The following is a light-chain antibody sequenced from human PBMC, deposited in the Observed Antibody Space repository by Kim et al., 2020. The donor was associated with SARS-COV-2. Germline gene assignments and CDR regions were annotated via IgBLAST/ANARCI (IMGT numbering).Light chain of an antibody. CDR1: RLWNKY. Sequence: SVSPGQTATIPCSGDRLWNKYACWYQQKPGQSPVLVLYQDTKRPSGIPERFSGSNSGNTATLTISGTQAMDEADYYCQAWDTTTVVFGGGTQLTVL. CDR3: QAWDTTTVV. CDR2: QDT. J-gene: IGLJ2*01. V-gene: IGLV3-1*01.